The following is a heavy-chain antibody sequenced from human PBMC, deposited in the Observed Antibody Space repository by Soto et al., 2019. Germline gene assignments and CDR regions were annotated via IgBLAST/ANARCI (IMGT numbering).Heavy chain of an antibody. CDR2: ISHDGGNK. CDR1: GFTFNRYG. V-gene: IGHV3-30*18. J-gene: IGHJ4*02. CDR3: AKDKREWLLYPDCFDL. D-gene: IGHD3-3*01. Sequence: GGSLRLSCVVSGFTFNRYGMHWVRQAPGKGLEWVAVISHDGGNKYYVDSVKGRFTISRDNSKNTVYLQMNSLRPEDTAVYFCAKDKREWLLYPDCFDLWGQGTPVP.